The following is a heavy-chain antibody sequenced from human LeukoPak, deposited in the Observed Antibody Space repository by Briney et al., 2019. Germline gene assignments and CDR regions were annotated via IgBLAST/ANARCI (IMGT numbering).Heavy chain of an antibody. Sequence: GEALMISCKGSGYSFTSYWIGWVRQMPGKGLEWMGIIYPGDSDTRYSPSFQDEVTISTDKSITTAYLQWSSQQPSDTAMNYGARQADYEVFTGYHKGHLYYGGQGTLVTVSS. CDR3: ARQADYEVFTGYHKGHLYY. D-gene: IGHD3-9*01. V-gene: IGHV5-51*01. CDR1: GYSFTSYW. CDR2: IYPGDSDT. J-gene: IGHJ4*02.